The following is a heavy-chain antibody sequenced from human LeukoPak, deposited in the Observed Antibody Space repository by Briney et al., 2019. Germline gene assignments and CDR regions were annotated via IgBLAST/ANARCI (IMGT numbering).Heavy chain of an antibody. V-gene: IGHV3-74*01. CDR2: IDSDGSTT. J-gene: IGHJ4*02. D-gene: IGHD1-26*01. CDR3: ARRSSGSPPYYFDY. Sequence: GGSLRLSCAASGFTFSSYWMHWVRQAPGKGLVWVSRIDSDGSTTNYADSVKGRFTISRDNAKNTLYLQMNSLRAEDTAVYYCARRSSGSPPYYFDYWGQGTLVTVSS. CDR1: GFTFSSYW.